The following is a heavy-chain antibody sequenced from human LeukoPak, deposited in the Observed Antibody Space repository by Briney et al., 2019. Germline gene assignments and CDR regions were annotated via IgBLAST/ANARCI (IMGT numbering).Heavy chain of an antibody. V-gene: IGHV4-31*03. CDR1: GGSISSGGYY. CDR2: IYYSGST. Sequence: SQTLSLTCTVSGGSISSGGYYWSWIRQHPGKGLEWTGYIYYSGSTYYNPSLKSRVTISVDTSKNQFSLKLSSVTAADTAVYYCARGVIAARHWFDPWGQGTLVTVSS. CDR3: ARGVIAARHWFDP. J-gene: IGHJ5*02. D-gene: IGHD6-6*01.